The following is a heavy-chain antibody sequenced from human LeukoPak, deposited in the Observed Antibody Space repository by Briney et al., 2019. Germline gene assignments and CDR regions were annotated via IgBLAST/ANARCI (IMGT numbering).Heavy chain of an antibody. J-gene: IGHJ4*02. CDR1: GFTFSNYW. D-gene: IGHD6-19*01. Sequence: GGSLRLSCAASGFTFSNYWMHWVRQVPGKGLLWVSLINSDGSSTSYADSVKGRFTISRDNAKNTLHLQMNSLRAEDTAVYYCVRDLGIAVAPGYWGQGTLVTVSS. CDR3: VRDLGIAVAPGY. V-gene: IGHV3-74*01. CDR2: INSDGSST.